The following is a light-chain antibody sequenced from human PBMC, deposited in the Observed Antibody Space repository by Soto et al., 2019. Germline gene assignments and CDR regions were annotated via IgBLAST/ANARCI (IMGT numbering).Light chain of an antibody. CDR1: QSLSPW. CDR2: KAS. V-gene: IGKV1-5*03. CDR3: QQYNGYPIT. J-gene: IGKJ5*01. Sequence: DIQMTQSPSTLSASVGDSVTITCRASQSLSPWLAWYQQKPGKAPKLLIYKASSLESWVPSRFSGSGSGTEFTLTISSLQPDDFATYYCQQYNGYPITFGHGTRLEIK.